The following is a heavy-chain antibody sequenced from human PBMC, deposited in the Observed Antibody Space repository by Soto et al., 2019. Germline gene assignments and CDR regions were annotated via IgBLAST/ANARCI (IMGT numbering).Heavy chain of an antibody. D-gene: IGHD3-22*01. CDR2: IGPESGAT. Sequence: GASVKVSCKASGYTFTGHYIHWVRQAPEQGPEWMGEIGPESGATRYAQKFQGRVTMTRDMSITTAYMELSSLRSEDTAVYYCARDGVYYYDSSGYVWFDPWGQGTLVTVSS. CDR1: GYTFTGHY. J-gene: IGHJ5*02. V-gene: IGHV1-2*02. CDR3: ARDGVYYYDSSGYVWFDP.